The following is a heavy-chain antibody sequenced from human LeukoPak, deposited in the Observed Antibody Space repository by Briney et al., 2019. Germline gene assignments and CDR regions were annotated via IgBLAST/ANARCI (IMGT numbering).Heavy chain of an antibody. J-gene: IGHJ4*02. V-gene: IGHV3-23*01. CDR2: ISGSGGST. CDR3: AQEHRDYYDSSGYYYIY. D-gene: IGHD3-22*01. CDR1: GFTFSSYA. Sequence: PGGSLRLSCAASGFTFSSYAMSWVRQAPGKGLEWVPAISGSGGSTYYADSVKGRFTISRDNSKNTLYLQMNSLRAEDTAVYYFAQEHRDYYDSSGYYYIYWGQGTLVTVSS.